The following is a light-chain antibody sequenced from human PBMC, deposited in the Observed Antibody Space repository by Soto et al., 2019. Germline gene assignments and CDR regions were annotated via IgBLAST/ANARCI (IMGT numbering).Light chain of an antibody. Sequence: QSVLTQPRSVSGSPGQSVTISCTGTSSDVGGYNYVSWYQQHPGKAPKLMIYDVNKRPSGVPDRFSGSKSGNTASLTISGLQAEDEADYYCSLYTSENAYVFGTGTKLTVL. CDR3: SLYTSENAYV. CDR1: SSDVGGYNY. J-gene: IGLJ1*01. V-gene: IGLV2-11*01. CDR2: DVN.